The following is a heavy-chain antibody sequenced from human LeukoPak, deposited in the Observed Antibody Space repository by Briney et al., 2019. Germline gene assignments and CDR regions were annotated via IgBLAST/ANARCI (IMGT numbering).Heavy chain of an antibody. J-gene: IGHJ5*02. Sequence: PGGSLRLSCAASGFTFRSYAMNWVRQAPGKGLEWVSAISGTGDSPHYADSVKGRFTISRENSKNTLYLQMNSLRAEDTAFYYCAKDIGWFDPWGQGTLVTVSS. V-gene: IGHV3-23*01. CDR1: GFTFRSYA. CDR2: ISGTGDSP. CDR3: AKDIGWFDP.